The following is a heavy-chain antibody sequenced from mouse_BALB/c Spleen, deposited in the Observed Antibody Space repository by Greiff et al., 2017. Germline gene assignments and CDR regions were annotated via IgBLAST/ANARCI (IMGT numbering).Heavy chain of an antibody. CDR3: ARDRDYYGSSYVSYAMDY. V-gene: IGHV2-9*02. J-gene: IGHJ4*01. Sequence: VKLQESGPGLVAPSQSLSITCTVSGFSLTSYGVHWVRQPPGKGLEWLGVIWAGGSTNYNSALMSRLSISKDNSKSQVFLKMNSLQTDDTAMYYCARDRDYYGSSYVSYAMDYWGQGTSVTVSS. CDR2: IWAGGST. D-gene: IGHD1-1*01. CDR1: GFSLTSYG.